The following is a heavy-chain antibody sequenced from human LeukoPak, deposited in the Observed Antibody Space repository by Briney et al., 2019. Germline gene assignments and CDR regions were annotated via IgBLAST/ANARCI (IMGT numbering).Heavy chain of an antibody. CDR1: GFTVSSNY. V-gene: IGHV3-53*01. J-gene: IGHJ3*02. CDR2: IYSGGST. Sequence: GGSLRLSCAASGFTVSSNYMSWVRQAPGKGLEWVSVIYSGGSTYYADSVKGRFTISRDNSKNTLYLQMNSLRAEDTAVYYCARERGSRSSDASDIWGQGTMVTVSS. CDR3: ARERGSRSSDASDI. D-gene: IGHD6-6*01.